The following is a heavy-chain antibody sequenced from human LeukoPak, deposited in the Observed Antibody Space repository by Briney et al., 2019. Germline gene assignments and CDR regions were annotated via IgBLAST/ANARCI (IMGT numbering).Heavy chain of an antibody. J-gene: IGHJ5*02. D-gene: IGHD5-18*01. Sequence: SETLSLTCTVSGGSISSYYWSWIRQPPGKGLEWIGYIYYSGSTNYNPSLKSRATISVDTSKNQFSLKLSSVTAADTAGYYCARLGLPRSWFNPWGQGTLVTVSS. V-gene: IGHV4-59*08. CDR1: GGSISSYY. CDR2: IYYSGST. CDR3: ARLGLPRSWFNP.